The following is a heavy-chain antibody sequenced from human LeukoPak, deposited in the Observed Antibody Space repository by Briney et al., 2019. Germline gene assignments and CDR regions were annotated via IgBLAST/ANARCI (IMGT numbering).Heavy chain of an antibody. Sequence: GGSLRLSCAASGFTLSNFWMRWVRQAPGKGLVWVSHINTDGRSLNYADSVKGRFTISRDNAKNTVYLLMNSLRTEDTAVYYCARPKTGGVSAFDVWGPGTMVTVSS. J-gene: IGHJ3*01. V-gene: IGHV3-74*01. CDR2: INTDGRSL. CDR3: ARPKTGGVSAFDV. CDR1: GFTLSNFW. D-gene: IGHD3-16*01.